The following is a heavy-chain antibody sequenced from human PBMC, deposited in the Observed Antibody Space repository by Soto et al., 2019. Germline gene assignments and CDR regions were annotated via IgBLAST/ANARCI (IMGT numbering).Heavy chain of an antibody. CDR1: GGSISTSSYY. V-gene: IGHV4-39*02. Sequence: PSETLSRTCTVSGGSISTSSYYWGWIRQPPGKGLEWLGSIFYSGTTYYNPSLKSRVTISVDTSKNQFSLKLSSVTVADTAVYYCARDASLWVPAAIGPWGQGALVTVSS. CDR3: ARDASLWVPAAIGP. J-gene: IGHJ5*02. CDR2: IFYSGTT. D-gene: IGHD2-2*01.